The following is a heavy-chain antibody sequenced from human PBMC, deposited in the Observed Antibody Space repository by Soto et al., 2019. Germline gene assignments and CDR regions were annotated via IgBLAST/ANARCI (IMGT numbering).Heavy chain of an antibody. D-gene: IGHD2-2*02. CDR1: GGTFSSYA. J-gene: IGHJ6*02. CDR2: IIPIFGTA. V-gene: IGHV1-69*14. Sequence: QVQLVQSGAEVKKPGSSVKVSCKASGGTFSSYAISWVRQAPEQGLEWMGGIIPIFGTANYAQKFQGRVTITADKSTSTAYMELSSLRSEHTAVYYCARDLNIVVVPAAIPHYYYGMDVWGQGTTVTVSS. CDR3: ARDLNIVVVPAAIPHYYYGMDV.